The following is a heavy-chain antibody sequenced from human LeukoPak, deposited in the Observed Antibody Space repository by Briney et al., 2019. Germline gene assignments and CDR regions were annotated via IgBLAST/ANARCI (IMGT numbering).Heavy chain of an antibody. V-gene: IGHV4-59*01. CDR1: GGSISSYY. Sequence: SETLSLTCTVSGGSISSYYWSWIWQPPGKGLEWIGYIYYSGSTNYNPSLKSRVTISVDTSKNQFSLKLSPVTAADTAVYYCARVLVVPAAIGWFDPWGQGTLVTVSS. D-gene: IGHD2-2*02. CDR3: ARVLVVPAAIGWFDP. CDR2: IYYSGST. J-gene: IGHJ5*02.